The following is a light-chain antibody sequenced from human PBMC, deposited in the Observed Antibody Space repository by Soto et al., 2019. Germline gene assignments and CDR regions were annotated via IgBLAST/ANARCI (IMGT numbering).Light chain of an antibody. CDR1: QDINVY. CDR3: QHGYVAPYS. J-gene: IGKJ2*03. Sequence: DIQMTQSPSSVSSSIGDRFTITCRASQDINVYLNWYQQKPGEVPKLLIYSASTLHSGVPSRFTGSGSETDFTLTIRSLQPEDFATYYCQHGYVAPYSFGQGTKVDIK. CDR2: SAS. V-gene: IGKV1-39*01.